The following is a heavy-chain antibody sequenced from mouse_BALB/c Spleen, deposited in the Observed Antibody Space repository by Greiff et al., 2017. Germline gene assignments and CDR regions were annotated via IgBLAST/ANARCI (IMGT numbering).Heavy chain of an antibody. CDR3: ARDLIYYDYGFDY. D-gene: IGHD2-4*01. J-gene: IGHJ2*01. CDR1: GFTFSSFG. V-gene: IGHV5-17*02. Sequence: EVKLVESGGGLVQPGGSRKLSCAASGFTFSSFGMHWVRQAPEKGLEWVAYISSGSSTIYYADTVKGRFTISRDNPKNTLFLQMTSLRSEDTAMYYCARDLIYYDYGFDYWGQGTTLTVSS. CDR2: ISSGSSTI.